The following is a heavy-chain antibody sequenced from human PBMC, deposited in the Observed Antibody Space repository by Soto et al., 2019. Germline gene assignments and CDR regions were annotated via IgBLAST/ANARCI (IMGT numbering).Heavy chain of an antibody. D-gene: IGHD6-13*01. V-gene: IGHV4-59*01. CDR3: ARYRREAVAGYTLDN. J-gene: IGHJ4*02. CDR1: GGSISSNY. Sequence: PSETLSLTCTVSGGSISSNYRTWIRQPPGKGLEWIGYVYNSGSTNYNPSLKSRVTISEDMSKSQFSLKVNSMTAADTAVYYCARYRREAVAGYTLDNWGQGILVTVSS. CDR2: VYNSGST.